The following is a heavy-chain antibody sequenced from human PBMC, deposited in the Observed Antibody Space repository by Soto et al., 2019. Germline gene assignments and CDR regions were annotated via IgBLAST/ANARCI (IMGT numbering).Heavy chain of an antibody. J-gene: IGHJ4*02. V-gene: IGHV1-69*13. CDR1: GGTFSSYA. Sequence: SVKVSCKASGGTFSSYAISWVRQAPGQGLEWMGGIIPIFGTANYAQKFQGRVTITADESTSTAYMELSSLRSEDTAVYYCARMGGGWWDFDYWGQGTLVTVSS. D-gene: IGHD2-15*01. CDR3: ARMGGGWWDFDY. CDR2: IIPIFGTA.